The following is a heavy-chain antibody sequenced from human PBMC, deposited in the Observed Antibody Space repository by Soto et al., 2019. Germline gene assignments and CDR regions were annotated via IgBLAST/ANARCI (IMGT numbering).Heavy chain of an antibody. D-gene: IGHD4-17*01. CDR2: IIPIFGTA. Sequence: GXSVKGSCTASGGTFISYASIWVRQAPGQGLEWMGGIIPIFGTANYAQKFQGRVTITADESTSTAYMELSSLRSEDTAVYYCARESGDHSEYYYYHGMDVWAQGTTVTVSS. CDR3: ARESGDHSEYYYYHGMDV. J-gene: IGHJ6*02. V-gene: IGHV1-69*13. CDR1: GGTFISYA.